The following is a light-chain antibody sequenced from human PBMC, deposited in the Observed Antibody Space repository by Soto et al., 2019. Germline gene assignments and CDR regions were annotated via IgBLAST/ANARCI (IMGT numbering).Light chain of an antibody. CDR1: ESISNN. CDR3: HQSYSSLRFT. J-gene: IGKJ3*01. CDR2: AAS. Sequence: DIQMTQSPSSLSASVGDRVTITCRASESISNNLNWYQHKPGTDPKVLIYAASSLQSGVASRFSGGDSGKDFILPITSLQAEDFATYYCHQSYSSLRFTFGPGTKVDL. V-gene: IGKV1-39*01.